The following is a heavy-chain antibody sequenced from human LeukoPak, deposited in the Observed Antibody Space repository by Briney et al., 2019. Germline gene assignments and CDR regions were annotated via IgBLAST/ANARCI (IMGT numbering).Heavy chain of an antibody. CDR2: INHYGTIV. Sequence: GGSLRLSCAASGFTFSGYSMNWVRHAPVKGLEWISFINHYGTIVYYADSVRGRFATSRDNAKNSLYLQINNVGADDTAVYYCARDQDWAFDYWGQGTLVTVSS. CDR1: GFTFSGYS. J-gene: IGHJ4*02. CDR3: ARDQDWAFDY. V-gene: IGHV3-48*04. D-gene: IGHD3/OR15-3a*01.